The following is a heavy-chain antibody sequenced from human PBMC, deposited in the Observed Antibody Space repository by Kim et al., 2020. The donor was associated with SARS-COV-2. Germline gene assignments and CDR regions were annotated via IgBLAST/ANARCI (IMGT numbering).Heavy chain of an antibody. CDR3: VRDNPVMTHYFDF. Sequence: YNKYLRSRVVISLVASKNQSSLKLTSVTAADTAVYYCVRDNPVMTHYFDFWGQGILVTVSS. J-gene: IGHJ4*02. V-gene: IGHV4-30-2*05. D-gene: IGHD3-16*01.